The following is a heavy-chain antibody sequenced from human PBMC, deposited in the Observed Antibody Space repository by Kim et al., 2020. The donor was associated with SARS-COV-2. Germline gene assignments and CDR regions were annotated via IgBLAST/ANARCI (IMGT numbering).Heavy chain of an antibody. J-gene: IGHJ3*02. CDR1: GFTFSSYG. CDR3: AKGPVFGTLRYFDWLPAFDI. D-gene: IGHD3-9*01. V-gene: IGHV3-33*06. CDR2: IWYDGSNK. Sequence: GGSLRLSCAASGFTFSSYGMHWVRQAPGKGLEWVAVIWYDGSNKYYADSVKGRFTISRDNSKNTLYLQMNSLRAEDTAVYYCAKGPVFGTLRYFDWLPAFDIWGQGTMVTVSS.